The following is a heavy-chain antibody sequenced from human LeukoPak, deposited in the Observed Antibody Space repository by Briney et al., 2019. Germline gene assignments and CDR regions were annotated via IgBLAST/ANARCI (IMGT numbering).Heavy chain of an antibody. Sequence: PSETLSLTCTVSGGSISSSYWSWVRQPPGKGLEWVSTISDSGDSTYYADSVKGRFTISRDSSKNTLYLQMNSLRAEDTAVYYCAKGLVTTDWGQGSLVTVSS. V-gene: IGHV3-23*01. CDR1: GGSISSSY. J-gene: IGHJ4*02. D-gene: IGHD4-17*01. CDR3: AKGLVTTD. CDR2: ISDSGDST.